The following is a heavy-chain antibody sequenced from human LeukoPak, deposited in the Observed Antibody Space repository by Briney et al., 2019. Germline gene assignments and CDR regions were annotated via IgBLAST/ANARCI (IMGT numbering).Heavy chain of an antibody. CDR3: ARGCSPWGF. CDR1: GFRFGDYA. V-gene: IGHV3-49*04. Sequence: GGSLRLSCTTSGFRFGDYAMTWVRQVPGKGLEWVGYIRSKDYYGTTEYAASVKGRFTISRDDSKSIAYLQMNSLTTEEPAVYYCARGCSPWGFWGQGTLVSVSS. CDR2: IRSKDYYGTT. J-gene: IGHJ4*02. D-gene: IGHD7-27*01.